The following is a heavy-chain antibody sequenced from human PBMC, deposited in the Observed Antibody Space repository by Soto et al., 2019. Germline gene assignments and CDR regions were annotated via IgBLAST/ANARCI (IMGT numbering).Heavy chain of an antibody. CDR2: IIPIFGTA. CDR1: GGTFSSYA. J-gene: IGHJ5*02. Sequence: QVQLVQSGAEVKKPGSSVKVSCKASGGTFSSYAISWVRQAPGQGLEWMGGIIPIFGTASYAQKFQGRVTFTADESTSTACMELRSLSSEDTAVYYCARFKWELLGRNWFDPWGQGTVVTVSS. V-gene: IGHV1-69*01. D-gene: IGHD1-26*01. CDR3: ARFKWELLGRNWFDP.